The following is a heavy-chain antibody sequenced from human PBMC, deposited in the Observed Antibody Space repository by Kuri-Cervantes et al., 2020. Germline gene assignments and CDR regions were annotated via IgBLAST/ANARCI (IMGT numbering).Heavy chain of an antibody. CDR1: GFTFDDYA. V-gene: IGHV3-30*03. Sequence: GGSLRLSCAASGFTFDDYAMHWVRQAPGKGLEWVAVISYDGSNKYYADSVKGRFTISRDNSKNTLYLQMNSLRAEDTAVYYCARDSRDLVVVVAATPVAFDIWGQGTMVTVSS. D-gene: IGHD2-15*01. J-gene: IGHJ3*02. CDR2: ISYDGSNK. CDR3: ARDSRDLVVVVAATPVAFDI.